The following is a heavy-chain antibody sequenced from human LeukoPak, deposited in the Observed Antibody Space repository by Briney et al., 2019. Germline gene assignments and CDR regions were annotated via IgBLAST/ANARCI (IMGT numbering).Heavy chain of an antibody. V-gene: IGHV4-4*09. D-gene: IGHD4-17*01. CDR3: ARALRCHRCYSCYMDV. Sequence: SETLSLTCTVSGGSISSYYWSWIRQPPGKGLEWIGYIYTSGSTNYNPSLKSRVTISVDTSKNQFSLKLSSVTAADTAVYYCARALRCHRCYSCYMDVWGKGTTVTVSS. CDR2: IYTSGST. CDR1: GGSISSYY. J-gene: IGHJ6*03.